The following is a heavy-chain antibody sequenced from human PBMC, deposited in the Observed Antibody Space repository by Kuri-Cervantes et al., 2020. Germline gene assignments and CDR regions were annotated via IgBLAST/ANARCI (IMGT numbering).Heavy chain of an antibody. D-gene: IGHD4-17*01. CDR1: GGSISSGDYY. V-gene: IGHV4-30-4*01. J-gene: IGHJ5*02. Sequence: SCTVPGGSISSGDYYWSWIRQPPGKGLEWIGDIYYSGSTYYNPSLKSRVTISVDTSKNQFSLKLSSVTAADTAVYYCARAERDYYGDYGTGPNWFDPWGQGTLVTVSS. CDR3: ARAERDYYGDYGTGPNWFDP. CDR2: IYYSGST.